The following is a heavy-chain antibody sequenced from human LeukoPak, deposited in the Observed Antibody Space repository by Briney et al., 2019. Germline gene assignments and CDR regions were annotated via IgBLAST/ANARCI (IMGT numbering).Heavy chain of an antibody. CDR1: GGSISSYY. CDR3: ARDKAPHYYYYGMDV. V-gene: IGHV4-59*01. CDR2: IYYSGST. J-gene: IGHJ6*02. Sequence: NSSETLSLTCTVSGGSISSYYWTWIRQPPGKGLEWIGYIYYSGSTNYNPSLKSRVTISVDTSKNQFSLKLSSVTAADTAVYYCARDKAPHYYYYGMDVWGQGTTVTVSS.